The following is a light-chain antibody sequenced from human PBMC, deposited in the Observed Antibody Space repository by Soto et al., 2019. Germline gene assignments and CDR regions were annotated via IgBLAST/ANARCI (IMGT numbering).Light chain of an antibody. Sequence: DIKMNPTTSALSGSVGDRVTITCRASQSVSGWLAWYQQKPGEAPKLLIYDASTLQSGVPSRFSGSGSGTDFTLTISSRQPEDVATYYCQKYNSAPLTFGGGTKVDIK. J-gene: IGKJ4*01. CDR3: QKYNSAPLT. V-gene: IGKV1-27*01. CDR2: DAS. CDR1: QSVSGW.